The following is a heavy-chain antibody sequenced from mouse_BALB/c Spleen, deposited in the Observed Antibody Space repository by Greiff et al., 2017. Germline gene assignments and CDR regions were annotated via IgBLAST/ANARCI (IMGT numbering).Heavy chain of an antibody. Sequence: VHVKQSGPELMKPGASVKISCKASGYSFTSYYMHWVKQSHGKSLEWIGYIDPFNGGTSYNQKFKGKATLTVDKSSSTAYMHLSSLTSEDSAVYYCASNLFITTGAYWGQGTLVTVSA. D-gene: IGHD1-1*01. CDR3: ASNLFITTGAY. CDR2: IDPFNGGT. CDR1: GYSFTSYY. V-gene: IGHV1S135*01. J-gene: IGHJ3*01.